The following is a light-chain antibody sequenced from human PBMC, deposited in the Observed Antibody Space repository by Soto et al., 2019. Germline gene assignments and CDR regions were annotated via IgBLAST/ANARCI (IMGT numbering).Light chain of an antibody. CDR1: QGISRS. Sequence: EIQITQSPSSVSASVGDIVTISCQASQGISRSLDWYQKKKGKAPKLLIYAASSLQSGVPSRFRGSGFGTDLTITISSMQTEDSEIYYCQQADTFPITFGQGTRLEIK. CDR2: AAS. J-gene: IGKJ5*01. CDR3: QQADTFPIT. V-gene: IGKV1D-12*01.